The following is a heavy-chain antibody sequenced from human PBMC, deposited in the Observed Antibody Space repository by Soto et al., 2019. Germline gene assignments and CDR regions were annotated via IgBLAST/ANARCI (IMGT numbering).Heavy chain of an antibody. CDR3: AREGLLLLPDY. CDR2: ISPYSGKT. J-gene: IGHJ4*02. D-gene: IGHD3-22*01. Sequence: QIQLVQSGTEVRKPGASAKVSCKTSGYTFTNNDVCWVRQTPGQGLEWMGWISPYSGKTNYARKFKDRVTMTTDTSTSTVYMELTSLTSDDTAAYYCAREGLLLLPDYWGQGTLVTVSS. V-gene: IGHV1-18*01. CDR1: GYTFTNND.